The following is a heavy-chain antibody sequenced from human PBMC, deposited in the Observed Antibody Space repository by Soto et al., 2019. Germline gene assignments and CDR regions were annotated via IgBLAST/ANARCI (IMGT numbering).Heavy chain of an antibody. CDR3: GRDLIYDVLTGLYYYFGIDV. Sequence: ASVKVSCKASGYTFNNYYIHWVRQAPGQGLEWIGWINPITGDTTYAQKFQGRVTVTTDSSIETAYMELTGLRSDDTAVLYCGRDLIYDVLTGLYYYFGIDVWGQGTTVTVSS. CDR1: GYTFNNYY. V-gene: IGHV1-2*02. D-gene: IGHD3-9*01. CDR2: INPITGDT. J-gene: IGHJ6*02.